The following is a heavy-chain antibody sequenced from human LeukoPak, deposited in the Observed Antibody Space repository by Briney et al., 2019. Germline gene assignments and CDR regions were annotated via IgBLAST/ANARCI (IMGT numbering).Heavy chain of an antibody. J-gene: IGHJ5*02. CDR1: GFTFRSYW. CDR2: INSDGSSA. CDR3: ASWFGGHYYDSA. V-gene: IGHV3-74*01. Sequence: GGSLRLSCEASGFTFRSYWMHWVRQAPGKGLVWVSRINSDGSSATYADPVKGRFTISRDNAKNTLYLQMNSLRAEDTAEYYCASWFGGHYYDSAWGQGTLVTVSS. D-gene: IGHD3-22*01.